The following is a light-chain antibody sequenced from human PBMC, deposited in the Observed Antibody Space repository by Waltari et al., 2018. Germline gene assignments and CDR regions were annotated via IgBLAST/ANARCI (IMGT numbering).Light chain of an antibody. V-gene: IGLV2-14*03. J-gene: IGLJ1*01. CDR3: KSYTNSNTYV. Sequence: QSALTQPASVSGSPGQSITISCPGPSSDVGPYNFVSWYQQHPGKAPKFMIYGVSNRPSGVSNRFSGPKSGNTASLTISGLQAEDEADYYCKSYTNSNTYVFGTGTKVTVL. CDR1: SSDVGPYNF. CDR2: GVS.